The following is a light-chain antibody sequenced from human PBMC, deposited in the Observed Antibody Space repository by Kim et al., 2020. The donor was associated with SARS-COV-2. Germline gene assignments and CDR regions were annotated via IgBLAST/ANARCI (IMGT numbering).Light chain of an antibody. CDR2: DVS. Sequence: GQSFTISCTGTSSDVCGYNYVSWYQQQPGKAPKLMIYDVSNRPSGVSNRFSGSKSGNTASLTISGLQAEDEADYYCSSYTSSSTWVFGGGTQLTVL. J-gene: IGLJ3*02. CDR3: SSYTSSSTWV. V-gene: IGLV2-14*03. CDR1: SSDVCGYNY.